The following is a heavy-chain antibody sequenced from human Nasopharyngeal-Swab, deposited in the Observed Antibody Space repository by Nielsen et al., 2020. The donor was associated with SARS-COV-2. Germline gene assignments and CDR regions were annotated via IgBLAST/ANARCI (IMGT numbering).Heavy chain of an antibody. J-gene: IGHJ6*02. D-gene: IGHD3-16*01. CDR3: ARGPGDSMDV. CDR2: ISYDGSNK. V-gene: IGHV3-30-3*01. Sequence: VRQAPGNGLEWVAVISYDGSNKYYADSVKGRFTISRDNSKNTLYLQMNSLRAEDTAVYYCARGPGDSMDVWGQGTTVTVSS.